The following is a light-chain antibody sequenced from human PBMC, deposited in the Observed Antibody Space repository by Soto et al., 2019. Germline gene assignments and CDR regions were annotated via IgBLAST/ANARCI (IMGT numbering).Light chain of an antibody. CDR2: DVS. V-gene: IGLV2-23*02. CDR1: SSNVGNFNV. CDR3: CSYAGSGTNV. Sequence: ALTQPASVSGSPGQSITISCTGTSSNVGNFNVVSWYQQHPGKAPKVIIYDVSERPSGVSHRFSGSKSGNTASLTISGLQAEDEADYYCCSYAGSGTNVFGTGTKVTVL. J-gene: IGLJ1*01.